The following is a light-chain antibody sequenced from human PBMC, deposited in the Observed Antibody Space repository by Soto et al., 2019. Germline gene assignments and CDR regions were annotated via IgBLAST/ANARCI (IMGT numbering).Light chain of an antibody. Sequence: EIVLTQSPATRSLSPGERATLSCRASQSVSSYLAWYRPKPGQAPRLLIYDASNRATGTPARFSGSGSGTDFTLTICSLEPEDFAVYYCQQCSTRITFGQGTRLEIK. V-gene: IGKV3-11*01. CDR2: DAS. CDR3: QQCSTRIT. CDR1: QSVSSY. J-gene: IGKJ5*01.